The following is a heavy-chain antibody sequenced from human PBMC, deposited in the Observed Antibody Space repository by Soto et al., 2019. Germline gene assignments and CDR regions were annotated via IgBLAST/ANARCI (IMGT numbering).Heavy chain of an antibody. CDR1: GYSISSSNW. CDR2: IYYSGST. J-gene: IGHJ6*03. CDR3: ARTYYDFWGGQPYYMDV. Sequence: QVQLQESGPGLVKPSDTLSLTCAVSGYSISSSNWWGWIRQPPGKGLERIGYIYYSGSTYYNPSLKSRVTMSVDTSKNQFSLKLSSVTAVDTAVYYCARTYYDFWGGQPYYMDVWGKGTTVTVSS. V-gene: IGHV4-28*01. D-gene: IGHD3-3*01.